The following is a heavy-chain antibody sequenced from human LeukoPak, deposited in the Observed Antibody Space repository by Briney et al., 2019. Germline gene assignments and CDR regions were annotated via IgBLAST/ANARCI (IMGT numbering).Heavy chain of an antibody. V-gene: IGHV3-21*04. Sequence: PGGSLRLSCAASGFTFSSYGMHWVRQAPGKGLEWVSSISSSSSYIYYADSVKGRFTISRDNAKNSLYLQMNSLRAEDTAVYYCAKDRGYSYGISEYWGQGTLVTVSS. J-gene: IGHJ4*02. CDR1: GFTFSSYG. D-gene: IGHD5-18*01. CDR2: ISSSSSYI. CDR3: AKDRGYSYGISEY.